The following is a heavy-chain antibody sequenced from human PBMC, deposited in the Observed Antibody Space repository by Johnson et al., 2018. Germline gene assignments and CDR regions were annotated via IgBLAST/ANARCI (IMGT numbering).Heavy chain of an antibody. CDR1: GFTFSGSA. CDR3: TSRTLSTMKKDV. J-gene: IGHJ6*02. V-gene: IGHV3-73*02. Sequence: VQLQESGGGLVQPGGSMKLSCAASGFTFSGSAMHWVRQASGKGLEWVGRIRSKANSYATAYAASVKGRFTISRDDSKNTAYLKMNSLKTEDTAVYYCTSRTLSTMKKDVWGQGTTVTVSS. D-gene: IGHD1-14*01. CDR2: IRSKANSYAT.